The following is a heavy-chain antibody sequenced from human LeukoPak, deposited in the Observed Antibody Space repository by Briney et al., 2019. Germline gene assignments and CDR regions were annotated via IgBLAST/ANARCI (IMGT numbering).Heavy chain of an antibody. CDR2: ISGSGAST. CDR3: AKAIRQNRDLYDY. D-gene: IGHD1-14*01. J-gene: IGHJ4*02. CDR1: GFTFSTYA. Sequence: PGGSLRLSCAASGFTFSTYAMTWVRQAPGKGLEWVSGISGSGASTYYADSVKGRFTISRDNSKNTLDLQMNSLRAEDTALYYCAKAIRQNRDLYDYWGQGTLVTVSS. V-gene: IGHV3-23*01.